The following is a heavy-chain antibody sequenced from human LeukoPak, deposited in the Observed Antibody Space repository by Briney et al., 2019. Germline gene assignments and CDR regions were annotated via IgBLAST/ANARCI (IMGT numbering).Heavy chain of an antibody. V-gene: IGHV3-7*01. Sequence: PGGSLRLSCAASGFTFSSYWMSWVRQAPGKGLEWVANIKQDGSEKYYVDSVKGRFTISRDNAKNSLYLQMNSLRAEDTAVYYCARDRVPAAYYYYYYYMDVWGKGTTVTISS. CDR2: IKQDGSEK. CDR1: GFTFSSYW. D-gene: IGHD2-2*01. J-gene: IGHJ6*03. CDR3: ARDRVPAAYYYYYYYMDV.